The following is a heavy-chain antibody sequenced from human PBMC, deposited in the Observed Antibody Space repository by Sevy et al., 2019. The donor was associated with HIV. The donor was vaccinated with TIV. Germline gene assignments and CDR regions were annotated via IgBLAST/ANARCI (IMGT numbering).Heavy chain of an antibody. Sequence: GGSLRLSCAASGFTFTYHNMNWVRQAPGKGLEWISYISKSGSTTYFADSVRGRFTISRENAKNSLFLEMHNLTDEDTAVYYCAREENRELGTIPLDSWGRGIQVTVSS. J-gene: IGHJ4*02. CDR1: GFTFTYHN. V-gene: IGHV3-48*02. CDR3: AREENRELGTIPLDS. CDR2: ISKSGSTT. D-gene: IGHD7-27*01.